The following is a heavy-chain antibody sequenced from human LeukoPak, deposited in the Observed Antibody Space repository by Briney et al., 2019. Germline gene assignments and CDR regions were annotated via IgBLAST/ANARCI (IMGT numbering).Heavy chain of an antibody. Sequence: ASVKVSFKASGYTFTSYGISWVRQAPGQGGEWMGWISAYNGNTNYAQKLQGRVTMTTDTSTSTAYMELRSLRSDDTAVYYCARQWLVQDYYYGMDVWGQGTTVTVSS. J-gene: IGHJ6*02. D-gene: IGHD6-19*01. CDR1: GYTFTSYG. CDR2: ISAYNGNT. V-gene: IGHV1-18*01. CDR3: ARQWLVQDYYYGMDV.